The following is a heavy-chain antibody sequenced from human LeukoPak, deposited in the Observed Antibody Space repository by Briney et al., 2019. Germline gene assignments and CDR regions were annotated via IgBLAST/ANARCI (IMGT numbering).Heavy chain of an antibody. Sequence: GGSLRLSCVASGFTFNSYAMSWVRQAPGKGLEWVSGISGSGGSTYYADSVEGRFTISRDNSKNTLYLQMNSLRAEDTAEYYCAKEDLRAYAFDIWGQGTMVTASS. CDR3: AKEDLRAYAFDI. V-gene: IGHV3-23*01. CDR1: GFTFNSYA. J-gene: IGHJ3*02. CDR2: ISGSGGST.